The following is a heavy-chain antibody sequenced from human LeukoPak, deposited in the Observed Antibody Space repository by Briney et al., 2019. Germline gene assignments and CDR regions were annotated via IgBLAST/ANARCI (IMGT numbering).Heavy chain of an antibody. CDR2: IKQDGSET. CDR1: GFTFSGYW. V-gene: IGHV3-7*01. J-gene: IGHJ4*02. CDR3: ARGKGVDY. Sequence: PGGSLRLSCAASGFTFSGYWMTWVRQAPGKGLEWVANIKQDGSETYYVDSVKGRFTISRDNARNSLYLQMNSLRAEDTAVYYSARGKGVDYWGQGILVTVSS.